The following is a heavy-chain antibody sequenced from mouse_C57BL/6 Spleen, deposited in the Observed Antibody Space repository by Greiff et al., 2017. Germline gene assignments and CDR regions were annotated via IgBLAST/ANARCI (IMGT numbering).Heavy chain of an antibody. CDR1: GYTFTSYW. CDR3: ARQLRLRYAMDY. V-gene: IGHV1-55*01. Sequence: QVQLQQSGAELVKPGASVKMSCKASGYTFTSYWITWVKPRPGQGLEWIGDIYPGSGSTNYNEKFKSKATLTVDTSSSTAYMQLSSLTSEDSAVYYCARQLRLRYAMDYWGQGTSVTVSS. J-gene: IGHJ4*01. D-gene: IGHD3-2*02. CDR2: IYPGSGST.